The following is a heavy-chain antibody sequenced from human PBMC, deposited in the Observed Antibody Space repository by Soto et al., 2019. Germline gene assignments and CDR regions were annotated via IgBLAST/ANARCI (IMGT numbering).Heavy chain of an antibody. CDR2: SNTNSGGT. D-gene: IGHD1-26*01. Sequence: QVQLVPSGAEVKKPGASVKVSCKASGYTLTAYYMHWVRQAPGQGLEWMGWSNTNSGGTNLAQKFQGRVTMTRDTSINTAYMELSRLTSADTAVYYWAMSSGNYADFDYWGQATLVTFSS. V-gene: IGHV1-2*02. CDR3: AMSSGNYADFDY. J-gene: IGHJ4*02. CDR1: GYTLTAYY.